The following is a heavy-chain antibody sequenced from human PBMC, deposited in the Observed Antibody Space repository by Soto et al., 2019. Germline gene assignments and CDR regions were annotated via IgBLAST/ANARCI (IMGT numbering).Heavy chain of an antibody. D-gene: IGHD4-17*01. CDR1: DGSISSDY. V-gene: IGHV4-59*01. CDR3: ARGTTVTYAAY. Sequence: QVQLQESGPGLVKPSETLSLTCTVSDGSISSDYWSWIRQPPGKGLEWIGFIYYSGSTNYNPSLKRXXTXSXATSKNQFSLKLSSVTAADTAVYYCARGTTVTYAAYWGQGTLVTVSS. CDR2: IYYSGST. J-gene: IGHJ4*02.